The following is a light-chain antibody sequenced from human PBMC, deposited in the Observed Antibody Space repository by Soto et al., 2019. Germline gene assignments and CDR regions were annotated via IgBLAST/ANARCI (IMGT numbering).Light chain of an antibody. J-gene: IGKJ1*01. Sequence: EVLLTQSPGTLSLSPGDRATLSCRASQSVTSSLLAWYQQKPGQAPRLLIYGTSSRATGIPDRFSGSGSGTDFTLTISRLEPEDFAVYYCQQYGSSPITFGQGTKVDIK. CDR3: QQYGSSPIT. V-gene: IGKV3-20*01. CDR1: QSVTSSL. CDR2: GTS.